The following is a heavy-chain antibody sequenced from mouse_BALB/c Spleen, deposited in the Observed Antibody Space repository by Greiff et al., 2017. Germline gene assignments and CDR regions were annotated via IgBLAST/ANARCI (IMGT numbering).Heavy chain of an antibody. Sequence: EVKLVESGPELVKPGASVKMSCKASGYTFTSYVMHWVKQKPGQGLEWIGYINPYNDGTKYNEKFKGKATLTSDKSSSTAYMELSSLTSEDSAVYYCASDYDYDRLFDYWGQGTTLTVSS. D-gene: IGHD2-4*01. V-gene: IGHV1-14*01. J-gene: IGHJ2*01. CDR1: GYTFTSYV. CDR2: INPYNDGT. CDR3: ASDYDYDRLFDY.